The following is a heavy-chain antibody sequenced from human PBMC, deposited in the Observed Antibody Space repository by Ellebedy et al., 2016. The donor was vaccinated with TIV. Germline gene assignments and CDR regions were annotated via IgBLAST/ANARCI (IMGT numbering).Heavy chain of an antibody. V-gene: IGHV1-2*02. CDR3: AKNRDSADFDY. CDR1: AFAGYY. CDR2: INTNSGVT. J-gene: IGHJ4*02. D-gene: IGHD5-24*01. Sequence: AASVKVSCKASAFAGYYMHWVRPAPGQGLEWMGWINTNSGVTKYAQKFQGRFTMTRDTSISTVYMELSRLRSDDTAVYYCAKNRDSADFDYWGQGTLVTVSS.